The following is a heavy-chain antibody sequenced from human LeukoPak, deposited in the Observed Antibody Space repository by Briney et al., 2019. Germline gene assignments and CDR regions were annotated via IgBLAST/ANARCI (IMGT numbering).Heavy chain of an antibody. CDR3: ARERVADY. J-gene: IGHJ4*02. D-gene: IGHD3-10*01. CDR1: GFSFSSYW. Sequence: PGGSLRLSCAASGFSFSSYWMSWVRQAPGKGLEWVANIKQDGSDKYYVDSVKGRFTISRDNAKNSVYLQMNSLRVEDTAVYYCARERVADYWGQGTLVTVSS. V-gene: IGHV3-7*01. CDR2: IKQDGSDK.